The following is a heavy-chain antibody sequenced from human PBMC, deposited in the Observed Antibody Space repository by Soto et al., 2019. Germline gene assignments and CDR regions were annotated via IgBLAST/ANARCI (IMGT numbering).Heavy chain of an antibody. V-gene: IGHV3-33*01. CDR3: SRVSNWNHGPLDY. CDR2: IWYDGSNK. Sequence: QVQLVESGGGVVQPWRSLRLSCAASGFTFSSYGMHWDSQATGKWLEWVAVIWYDGSNKYYADSVKGRFTISRHNSKNTLYLQTDSLRGEDTAVYYFSRVSNWNHGPLDYWVQGTLVTVSS. J-gene: IGHJ4*02. D-gene: IGHD1-1*01. CDR1: GFTFSSYG.